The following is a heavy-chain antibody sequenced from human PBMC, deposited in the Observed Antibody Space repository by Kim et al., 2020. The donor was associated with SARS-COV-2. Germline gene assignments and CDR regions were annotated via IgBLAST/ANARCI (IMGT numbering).Heavy chain of an antibody. D-gene: IGHD3-16*02. Sequence: ADSVKGRFTISKDTTKDSLYLQMDSLRVEDTAVYYCARGGIRSYGSPFFDYWGLGILVTVSS. J-gene: IGHJ4*02. CDR3: ARGGIRSYGSPFFDY. V-gene: IGHV3-11*01.